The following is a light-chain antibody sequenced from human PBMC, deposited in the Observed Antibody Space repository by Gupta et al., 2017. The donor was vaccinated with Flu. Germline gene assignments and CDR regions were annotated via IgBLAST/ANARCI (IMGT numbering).Light chain of an antibody. V-gene: IGKV1-8*01. J-gene: IGKJ4*01. CDR2: AAS. Sequence: PSSFSASTGDRVTITCRASQGISSYLAWYQQKPGKAPKLLIYAASTLQSGVPSRFSGSGPGTDFTLTISCLQSEDFATYYCQQYYSYPPITFGGGTKVEIK. CDR1: QGISSY. CDR3: QQYYSYPPIT.